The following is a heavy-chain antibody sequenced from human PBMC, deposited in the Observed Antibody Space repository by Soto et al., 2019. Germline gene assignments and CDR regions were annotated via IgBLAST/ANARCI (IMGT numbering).Heavy chain of an antibody. D-gene: IGHD6-19*01. CDR2: ISYDGSNK. J-gene: IGHJ4*02. Sequence: QPGGSLRLSCAASGFTFSSYAMHWVRQAPGKGLEWVAVISYDGSNKYYADSVKGRFTISRDNSKNTLYLQMNSLRAEDTAVYYCARDEERVAVAPVDYWGQGTLVTVSS. V-gene: IGHV3-30-3*01. CDR1: GFTFSSYA. CDR3: ARDEERVAVAPVDY.